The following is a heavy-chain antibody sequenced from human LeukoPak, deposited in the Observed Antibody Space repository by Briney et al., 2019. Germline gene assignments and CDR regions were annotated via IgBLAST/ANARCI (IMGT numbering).Heavy chain of an antibody. CDR2: IYTSGST. J-gene: IGHJ6*03. Sequence: SETLSLTCTVSGGSISSYSWSWIRQPPGKGLEWIGYIYTSGSTNYNPSLKSRVTISVDTSKNQFSLKLSSVTAADTAVYYCARLWGYSSYYYYYMDVWGKGTTVTVSS. CDR3: ARLWGYSSYYYYYMDV. V-gene: IGHV4-4*09. CDR1: GGSISSYS. D-gene: IGHD5-18*01.